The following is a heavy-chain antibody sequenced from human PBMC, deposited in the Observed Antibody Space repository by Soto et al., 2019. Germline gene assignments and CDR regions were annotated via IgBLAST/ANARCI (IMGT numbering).Heavy chain of an antibody. J-gene: IGHJ3*02. CDR2: IYPGDSRT. V-gene: IGHV5-51*01. CDR3: FDI. D-gene: IGHD3-22*01. Sequence: LGESLKISCEDSGHSFTTYWIAWVRQMPGKGLEWMGIIYPGDSRTTYSPSFQGQVIISADKSISTAYCARHERSYEYYDSPGPFDIWGQGTMVTVSS. CDR1: GHSFTTYW.